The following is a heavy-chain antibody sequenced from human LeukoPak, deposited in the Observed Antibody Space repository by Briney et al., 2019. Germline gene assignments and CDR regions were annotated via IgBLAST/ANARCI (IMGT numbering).Heavy chain of an antibody. Sequence: PGGSLRLSCAASGFTFSSYSMNWVRQAPGKGLEWMGIIYPGDSDTRYSPSFQGQVTISADKSISTAYLQWSSLKASDTAMYYCARQVVRDAFDIWGQGTMVTVSS. V-gene: IGHV5-51*01. J-gene: IGHJ3*02. CDR1: GFTFSSYS. CDR3: ARQVVRDAFDI. D-gene: IGHD3-10*01. CDR2: IYPGDSDT.